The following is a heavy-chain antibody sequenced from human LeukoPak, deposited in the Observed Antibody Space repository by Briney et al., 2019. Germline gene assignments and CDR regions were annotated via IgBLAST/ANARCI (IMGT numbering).Heavy chain of an antibody. CDR1: GFTFSSYG. J-gene: IGHJ4*02. CDR3: AKDARDYGDYSAGFDY. D-gene: IGHD4-17*01. Sequence: GGSLRLSCAASGFTFSSYGMHWVRQAPGEGLEWVAVISYDGSNKYYADSVKGRFTISRDNSKNTLYLQMNSLRAEDTAVYYCAKDARDYGDYSAGFDYWGQGTLVTVSS. V-gene: IGHV3-30*18. CDR2: ISYDGSNK.